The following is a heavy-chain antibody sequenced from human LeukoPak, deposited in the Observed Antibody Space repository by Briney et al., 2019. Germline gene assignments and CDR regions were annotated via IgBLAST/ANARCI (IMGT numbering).Heavy chain of an antibody. CDR1: GYSISSGYY. J-gene: IGHJ5*02. CDR2: IYHSGST. D-gene: IGHD3-22*01. CDR3: ARDGNTMIGNWFDP. Sequence: SETLSPTCTVSGYSISSGYYWGWIRQPPGKGLEWIGSIYHSGSTYYNPSLKSRVTISVDTSKNQFSLKLSSVTAADTAIYYCARDGNTMIGNWFDPWGQGTLVTVSS. V-gene: IGHV4-38-2*02.